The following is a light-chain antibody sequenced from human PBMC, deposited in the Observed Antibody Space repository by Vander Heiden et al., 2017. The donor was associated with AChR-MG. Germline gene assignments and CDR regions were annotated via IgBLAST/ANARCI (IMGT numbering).Light chain of an antibody. Sequence: LLTPPHSVSGFPGQTVPLSCSRGSGSIATRYVQWYQQRPGRGPTTVIYEDVKRPSGVSDRFSGAIDRSSNSASLTISGLQPEDEADYFCQSYVNNTCVFGGGTKLTVL. CDR1: SGSIATRY. J-gene: IGLJ3*02. V-gene: IGLV6-57*03. CDR3: QSYVNNTCV. CDR2: EDV.